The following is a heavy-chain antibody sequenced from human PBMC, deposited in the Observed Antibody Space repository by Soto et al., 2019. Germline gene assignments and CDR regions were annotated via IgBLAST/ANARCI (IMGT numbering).Heavy chain of an antibody. Sequence: GASVKVSCKASGYTFTSYYIHWVRQAPGQGLECMAMINPSCGRTKYAQIFQGRVTLTRDTSTGTVDMELSSLTSEDTAIYYCARGPSCGGDCYLFDYWGQGTQVTVSS. J-gene: IGHJ4*02. CDR1: GYTFTSYY. CDR3: ARGPSCGGDCYLFDY. CDR2: INPSCGRT. V-gene: IGHV1-46*01. D-gene: IGHD2-21*02.